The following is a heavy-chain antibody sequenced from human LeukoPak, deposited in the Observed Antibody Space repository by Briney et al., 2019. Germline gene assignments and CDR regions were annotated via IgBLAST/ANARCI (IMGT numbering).Heavy chain of an antibody. Sequence: GASVKVSCKASGYTFTGYYMHWVRQAPGQGLEWMGRINPNSGGTNYAQKFQGRATMTRDTSISTAYMELSGLTSDDTAVYYCVRDVTAGNYYFYSGMHVWGQGTTVTVSS. CDR1: GYTFTGYY. CDR3: VRDVTAGNYYFYSGMHV. V-gene: IGHV1-2*06. D-gene: IGHD6-19*01. J-gene: IGHJ6*02. CDR2: INPNSGGT.